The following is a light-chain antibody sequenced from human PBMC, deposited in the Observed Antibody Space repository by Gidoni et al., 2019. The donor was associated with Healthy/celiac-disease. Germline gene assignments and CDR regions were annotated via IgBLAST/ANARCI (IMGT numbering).Light chain of an antibody. V-gene: IGKV1-5*03. CDR2: KAS. CDR3: QQYNSYSWT. Sequence: DIQMTQSPSTLSASVGDRVTITCRASQSISCWLAWYQQKPGKAPKLLIYKASSLESGVPSRFSGSGSGTEFTLTISSLQPDDFATYYCQQYNSYSWTFXXXTKVEIK. J-gene: IGKJ1*01. CDR1: QSISCW.